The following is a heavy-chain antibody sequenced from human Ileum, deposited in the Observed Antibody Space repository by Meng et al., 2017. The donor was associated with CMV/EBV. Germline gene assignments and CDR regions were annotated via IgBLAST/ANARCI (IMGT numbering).Heavy chain of an antibody. Sequence: GESLKISCAASGFIFSNYWMSWARQAPGRGLEWVASMKTDGSEKYYVDSVKGRFTMSRDNAKNSLYLQMNSLRAEDTAVYYCARGNALDYWGLGTLVTVS. V-gene: IGHV3-7*01. CDR1: GFIFSNYW. CDR2: MKTDGSEK. CDR3: ARGNALDY. J-gene: IGHJ4*02.